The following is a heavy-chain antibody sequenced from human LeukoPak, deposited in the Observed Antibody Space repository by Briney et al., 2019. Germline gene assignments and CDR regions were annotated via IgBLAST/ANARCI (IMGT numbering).Heavy chain of an antibody. D-gene: IGHD5-18*01. CDR3: ARGGGYSYGSFDY. CDR1: GIIFSNYR. V-gene: IGHV3-74*01. J-gene: IGHJ4*02. CDR2: INRDGSST. Sequence: PGGSLRLSCAASGIIFSNYRMHWVRQAPGKGLVWVSRINRDGSSTSYADSVKGRFTISRDNAKNTLYLQMNSLRAEDTAVYCCARGGGYSYGSFDYWGQGTLVTVSS.